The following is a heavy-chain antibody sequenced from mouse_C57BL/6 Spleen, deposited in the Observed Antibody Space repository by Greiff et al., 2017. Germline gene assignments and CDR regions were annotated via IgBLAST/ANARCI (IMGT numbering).Heavy chain of an antibody. V-gene: IGHV1-64*01. CDR1: GYTFTSYW. CDR2: IHPNSGST. Sequence: QVQLQQPGAELVKPGASVKLSCKASGYTFTSYWMHWVKQRPGQGLEWIGMIHPNSGSTNYNEKFKSKATLTVDKSSSTAYMQHSSLTSEDSAVYYCARGGPGDSSGHRFAYWGQGTLVTVSA. J-gene: IGHJ3*01. CDR3: ARGGPGDSSGHRFAY. D-gene: IGHD3-2*02.